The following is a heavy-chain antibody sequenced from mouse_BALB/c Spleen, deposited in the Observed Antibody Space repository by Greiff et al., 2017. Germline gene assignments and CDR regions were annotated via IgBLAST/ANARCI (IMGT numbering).Heavy chain of an antibody. CDR3: AREGYGYYYAMDY. D-gene: IGHD2-10*02. CDR1: GYSITSGYY. Sequence: DVQLQESGPGLVKPSQSLSLTCSVTGYSITSGYYWNWIRQFPGNKLEWMGYISYDGSNNYNPSLKNRISITRDTSKNQFFLKLNSVTTEDTATYYCAREGYGYYYAMDYWGQGTSVTVSS. CDR2: ISYDGSN. J-gene: IGHJ4*01. V-gene: IGHV3-6*02.